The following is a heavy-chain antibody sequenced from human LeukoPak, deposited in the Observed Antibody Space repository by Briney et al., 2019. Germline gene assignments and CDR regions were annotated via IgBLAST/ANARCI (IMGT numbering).Heavy chain of an antibody. Sequence: SETLSLTCAVYGGSFSGYYWSWIRQPPGKGLEWIGEINHSGSTTYNPSLKSRVTMSLDTSKNQFSLKLSSVTAADTAVYYCARDSGTTGEVKFDPWGQGTLVTVSS. D-gene: IGHD3-10*01. CDR1: GGSFSGYY. CDR3: ARDSGTTGEVKFDP. J-gene: IGHJ5*02. V-gene: IGHV4-34*01. CDR2: INHSGST.